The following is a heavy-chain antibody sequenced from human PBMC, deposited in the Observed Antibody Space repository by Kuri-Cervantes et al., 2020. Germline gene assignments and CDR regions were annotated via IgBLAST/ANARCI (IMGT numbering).Heavy chain of an antibody. CDR3: ARAFHPGIAAAGMTVDAFDI. CDR2: INPNSGGT. V-gene: IGHV1-2*04. D-gene: IGHD6-13*01. Sequence: ASVKVSCKASGYTFTTYYIHWVRQAPGQGLEWMGWINPNSGGTNYAQKFQGWVTMTRDTSISTAYMELSRLRSDDTAVYYCARAFHPGIAAAGMTVDAFDIWGQGTMVTVSS. CDR1: GYTFTTYY. J-gene: IGHJ3*02.